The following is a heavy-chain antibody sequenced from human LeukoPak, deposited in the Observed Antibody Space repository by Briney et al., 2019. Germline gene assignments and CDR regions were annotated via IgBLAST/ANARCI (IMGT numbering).Heavy chain of an antibody. V-gene: IGHV1-8*03. CDR1: GYTFTSYG. CDR2: MNPNSGNT. D-gene: IGHD3-3*01. CDR3: ARGHRVDLYDFWSGPSDWFDP. J-gene: IGHJ5*02. Sequence: GASVKVSCKASGYTFTSYGISWVRQATGQGLEWMGWMNPNSGNTGYAQKFQGRVTITRNTSISTAYMELSSLRSEDTAVYYCARGHRVDLYDFWSGPSDWFDPWGQGTLVTVSS.